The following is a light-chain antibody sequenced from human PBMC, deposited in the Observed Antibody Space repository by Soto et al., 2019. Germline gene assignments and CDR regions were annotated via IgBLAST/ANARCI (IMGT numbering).Light chain of an antibody. CDR3: QQYGSSSTWT. J-gene: IGKJ1*01. V-gene: IGKV3-20*01. CDR1: QSVSSAY. CDR2: AAS. Sequence: EIVLTQSPGTLSLYPGERATLSCRASQSVSSAYLAWYQHKPGQPPTLLIYAASSRVTGIPDRFSGSGSGTDFTLTISRREPEDFAVYYCQQYGSSSTWTFGQGTKVEIK.